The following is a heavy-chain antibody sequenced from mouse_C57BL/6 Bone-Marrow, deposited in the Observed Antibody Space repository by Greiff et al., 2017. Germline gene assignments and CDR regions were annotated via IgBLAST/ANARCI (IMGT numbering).Heavy chain of an antibody. J-gene: IGHJ2*01. V-gene: IGHV14-4*01. CDR2: IDPENGDT. D-gene: IGHD1-1*01. Sequence: VQLQQSGAELVRPGASVKLSCTASGFNIKDDYLPWVKQRPEQGLEWIGWIDPENGDTEYASKFPGKATIPADTASNTASLPLRILTSEDTAVFYFTTVVHYWGPGTTLTVPS. CDR1: GFNIKDDY. CDR3: TTVVHY.